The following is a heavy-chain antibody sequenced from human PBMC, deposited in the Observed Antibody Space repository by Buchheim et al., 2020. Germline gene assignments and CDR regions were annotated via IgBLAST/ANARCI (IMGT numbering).Heavy chain of an antibody. J-gene: IGHJ4*02. Sequence: EVQLVESGGGLVQPGGSLRLSCVVSGFNFIDYNMNWVRQAPGKGLEWVAYITGRSSLMNYADSVKGRFTISRDNAHNSLSLQMDSPRDEDTAVYYCARDHSYGDFDYWGQGT. V-gene: IGHV3-48*02. CDR2: ITGRSSLM. CDR3: ARDHSYGDFDY. D-gene: IGHD4-17*01. CDR1: GFNFIDYN.